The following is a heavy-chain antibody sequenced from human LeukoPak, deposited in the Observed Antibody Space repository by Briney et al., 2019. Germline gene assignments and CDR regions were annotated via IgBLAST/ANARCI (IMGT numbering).Heavy chain of an antibody. Sequence: GGSLRLSCAASGFTFSSCWMSWVRQAPGKGLEGVANIKQDGSEKYYVDSVKGRFTISRDNAKNSLYLQMNSLRAEDTAVYYCARRVEWWDAFDIWGQGTMVTVSS. CDR3: ARRVEWWDAFDI. CDR1: GFTFSSCW. V-gene: IGHV3-7*01. D-gene: IGHD3-3*01. J-gene: IGHJ3*02. CDR2: IKQDGSEK.